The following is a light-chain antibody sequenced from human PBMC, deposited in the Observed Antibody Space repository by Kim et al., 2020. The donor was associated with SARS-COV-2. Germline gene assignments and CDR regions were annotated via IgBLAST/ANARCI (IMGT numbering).Light chain of an antibody. Sequence: PGERVTLSCRASQSVSSSYLTWYQQKPSQAHRLLIYGASSRATGIPARFSGSGSGTDFTLTISSLQPEDFAVYYCQQDYNLLTFGGGTKVDIK. CDR2: GAS. J-gene: IGKJ4*01. CDR1: QSVSSSY. V-gene: IGKV3D-7*01. CDR3: QQDYNLLT.